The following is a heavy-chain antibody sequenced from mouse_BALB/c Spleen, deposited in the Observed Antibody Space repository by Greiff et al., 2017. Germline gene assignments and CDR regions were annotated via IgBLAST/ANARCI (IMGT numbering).Heavy chain of an antibody. J-gene: IGHJ2*01. CDR3: ARQYYYGSTFDY. CDR2: ISNGGGST. V-gene: IGHV5-12-2*01. CDR1: GFTFSSYT. D-gene: IGHD1-1*01. Sequence: EVKVVESGGGLVQPGGSLKLSCAASGFTFSSYTMSWVRQTPEKRLEWVAYISNGGGSTYYPDTVKGRFTISRDNAKNTLYLQMSSLKSEDTAMYYCARQYYYGSTFDYWGQGTTLTVSS.